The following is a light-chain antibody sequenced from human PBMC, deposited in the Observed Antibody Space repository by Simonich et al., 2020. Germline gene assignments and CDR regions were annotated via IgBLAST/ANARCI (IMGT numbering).Light chain of an antibody. V-gene: IGLV2-14*01. CDR1: SSDVGGYNY. J-gene: IGLJ3*02. CDR3: SSYTSSSTLV. CDR2: DVR. Sequence: QSAWTKPASVSGSPGKSITISCPGSSSDVGGYNYVSWHQQPPGKAPKLMIYDVRKRPSGVSNRFSGSKSGNTASLTISGLQAEDEADYYCSSYTSSSTLVFGGGTKLTVL.